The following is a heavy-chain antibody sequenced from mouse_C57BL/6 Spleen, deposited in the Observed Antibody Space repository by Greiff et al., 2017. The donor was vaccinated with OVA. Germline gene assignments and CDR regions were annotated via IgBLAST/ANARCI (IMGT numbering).Heavy chain of an antibody. Sequence: QVTLKESGPGILQPSQTLSLTCSFSGFSLSTFGMGVGWIRQPSGKGLEWLAHIWWDDDKYYNPALKSRLTISKDTSKNQVFLKIANVDTADTATYYCARDYYGSSYVAMDYWGQGTSVTVSS. CDR3: ARDYYGSSYVAMDY. CDR1: GFSLSTFGMG. CDR2: IWWDDDK. J-gene: IGHJ4*01. D-gene: IGHD1-1*01. V-gene: IGHV8-8*01.